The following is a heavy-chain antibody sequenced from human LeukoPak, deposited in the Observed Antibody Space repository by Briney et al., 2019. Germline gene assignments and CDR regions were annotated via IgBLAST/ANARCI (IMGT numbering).Heavy chain of an antibody. V-gene: IGHV3-74*01. CDR2: INTDGSST. J-gene: IGHJ4*02. Sequence: GGSLRLSCAASGFTFSSYWMHWVRQAPGKVLVWVSRINTDGSSTSYADSVKGRFTISRDNAKNTLYLQMNGLRAEDTAVYYCAREQDRTLTLPAAPFDYWGQGTLVTVPS. D-gene: IGHD2-2*01. CDR1: GFTFSSYW. CDR3: AREQDRTLTLPAAPFDY.